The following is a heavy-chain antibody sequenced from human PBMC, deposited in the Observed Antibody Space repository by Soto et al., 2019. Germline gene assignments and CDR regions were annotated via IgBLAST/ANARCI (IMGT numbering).Heavy chain of an antibody. CDR1: GGYISSYY. CDR3: ARGAIFGVVINNWFDP. V-gene: IGHV4-59*01. CDR2: IYYSGST. J-gene: IGHJ5*02. D-gene: IGHD3-3*01. Sequence: SETLSLTCTVSGGYISSYYWSWIRQPPGKGLEWIGYIYYSGSTNYNPSLKSRVTISVDTSKNQFSLKLSSVTAADTAVYYCARGAIFGVVINNWFDPWGQGTLVTVSS.